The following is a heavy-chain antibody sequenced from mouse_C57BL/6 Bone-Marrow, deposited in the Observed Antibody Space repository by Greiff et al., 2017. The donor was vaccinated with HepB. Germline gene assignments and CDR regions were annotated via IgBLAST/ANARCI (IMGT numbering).Heavy chain of an antibody. CDR2: INPYNGDT. V-gene: IGHV1-20*01. Sequence: EVQLQQSGPELVKPGDSVKISCKASGYSFTGYFMNWVMQSHGKSLEWIGRINPYNGDTFYNQKFKGKATLTVDKSSSTAHMELRSLTSEDSAVYYCARSPYDYDDERYYAMDYWGQGTSVTVSS. CDR1: GYSFTGYF. CDR3: ARSPYDYDDERYYAMDY. J-gene: IGHJ4*01. D-gene: IGHD2-4*01.